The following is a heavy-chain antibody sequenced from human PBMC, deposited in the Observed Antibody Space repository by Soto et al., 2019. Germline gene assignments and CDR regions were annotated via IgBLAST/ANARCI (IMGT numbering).Heavy chain of an antibody. V-gene: IGHV3-11*06. CDR1: GFTFSDYY. CDR3: ARDIGYCGGDCYPPGDYFDL. J-gene: IGHJ2*01. D-gene: IGHD2-21*02. Sequence: PGGSLRLSCAASGFTFSDYYMSWIRQAPGKGLEWVSYISSSSSYTNYADSVKGRFTISRDNAKNSLYLQMNSLRAEDTAVYYCARDIGYCGGDCYPPGDYFDLWGRGTLVTVS. CDR2: ISSSSSYT.